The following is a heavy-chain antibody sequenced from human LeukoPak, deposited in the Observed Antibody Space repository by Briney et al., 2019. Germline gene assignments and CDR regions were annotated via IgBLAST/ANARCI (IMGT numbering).Heavy chain of an antibody. D-gene: IGHD2-2*01. CDR1: GFTFDDYA. CDR3: AKDGPRTYCSSTSCYGGRYYGMDV. Sequence: PGGSLRLSCAASGFTFDDYAMHWVRQAPGKGLEWVSGISWNSGSIGYADSVKGRFTISRDNAKNSLYLQMNSLRAEDTAVYYCAKDGPRTYCSSTSCYGGRYYGMDVWGKGTTVTVSS. CDR2: ISWNSGSI. J-gene: IGHJ6*04. V-gene: IGHV3-9*01.